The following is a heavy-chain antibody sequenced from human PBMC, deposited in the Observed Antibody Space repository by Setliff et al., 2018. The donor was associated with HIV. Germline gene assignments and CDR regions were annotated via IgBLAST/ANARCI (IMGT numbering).Heavy chain of an antibody. CDR1: GGSLSGFY. CDR3: ARGRKKTLAVSGTRYFDF. Sequence: PSETLSLTCAVYGGSLSGFYRTFIRQSPGKGLEWIGEVTHSGSTTYDPSLKSRITISVDTSKNQFSLKLTSVTAADMGVYYCARGRKKTLAVSGTRYFDFWGQGTLVTVSS. J-gene: IGHJ4*02. V-gene: IGHV4-34*01. D-gene: IGHD6-19*01. CDR2: VTHSGST.